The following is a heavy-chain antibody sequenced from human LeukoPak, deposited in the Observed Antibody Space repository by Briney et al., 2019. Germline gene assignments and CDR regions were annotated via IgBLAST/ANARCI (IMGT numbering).Heavy chain of an antibody. J-gene: IGHJ4*02. D-gene: IGHD3-22*01. CDR1: GFTFSSYS. CDR3: ARDEDSDFDY. CDR2: ISYSSSTI. V-gene: IGHV3-48*01. Sequence: GGSLRLSCAASGFTFSSYSMNWARQAPGKGLEWVSYISYSSSTIYYADSVKGRFTISRDNAKNSLYLQMDSLRAEDTVVYYCARDEDSDFDYWGQGTLVTVSS.